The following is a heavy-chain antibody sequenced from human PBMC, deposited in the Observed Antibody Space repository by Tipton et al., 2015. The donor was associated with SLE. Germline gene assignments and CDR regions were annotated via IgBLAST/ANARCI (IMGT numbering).Heavy chain of an antibody. J-gene: IGHJ4*02. V-gene: IGHV3-66*02. CDR1: GFTVSTNY. D-gene: IGHD1-26*01. CDR3: ARGLSGNYPNTFDY. Sequence: SLRLSCAASGFTVSTNYMSWVRQAPGKGLEWVSVIYAGGNTYYGDTLKGRFTISRDNSKNTIYLQMDSLRPEDTAVYYCARGLSGNYPNTFDYWGQGTLVTVSS. CDR2: IYAGGNT.